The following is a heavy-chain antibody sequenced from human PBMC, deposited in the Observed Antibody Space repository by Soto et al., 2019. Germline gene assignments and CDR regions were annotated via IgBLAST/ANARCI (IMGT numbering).Heavy chain of an antibody. V-gene: IGHV4-59*01. D-gene: IGHD6-13*01. CDR1: GGSISSYY. J-gene: IGHJ4*02. CDR3: ARSESSSWGFGAPVDY. Sequence: PSETLSLTCTVSGGSISSYYWSWIRQPPGKGLEWIGYIYYSGSTNYNPSLKSRVTISVDTSKNQFSLKLSSVTAADTAVYYCARSESSSWGFGAPVDYWGQGTLVTVSS. CDR2: IYYSGST.